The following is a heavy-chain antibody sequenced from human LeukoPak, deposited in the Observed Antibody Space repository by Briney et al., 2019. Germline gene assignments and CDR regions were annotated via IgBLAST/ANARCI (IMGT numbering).Heavy chain of an antibody. CDR2: ISAYNGNT. CDR1: GYTFTSYG. Sequence: ASVKVSRRVSGYTFTSYGISRVRQAPGQGLEGMGWISAYNGNTNYAQNLQGRATMTTNTSTSTAYMELRSLRSEDTAVYYGARTPGLAARPSDYWGQGTMVTVSS. D-gene: IGHD3/OR15-3a*01. V-gene: IGHV1-18*01. CDR3: ARTPGLAARPSDY. J-gene: IGHJ4*01.